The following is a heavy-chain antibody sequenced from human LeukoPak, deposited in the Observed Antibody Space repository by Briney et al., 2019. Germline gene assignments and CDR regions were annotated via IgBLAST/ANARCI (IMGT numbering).Heavy chain of an antibody. V-gene: IGHV3-48*01. CDR3: ARDPQWLSFAHDAFDI. J-gene: IGHJ3*02. D-gene: IGHD3-22*01. CDR1: GFNLSTYI. CDR2: ISSSSNTK. Sequence: GGSLRLSCAASGFNLSTYIMYWVRQAPGKGLEWVSYISSSSNTKYYAASVKGRFTISRDNAKNSLYLQMNSLRAEDTAVYYCARDPQWLSFAHDAFDIWGQGTMVTVSS.